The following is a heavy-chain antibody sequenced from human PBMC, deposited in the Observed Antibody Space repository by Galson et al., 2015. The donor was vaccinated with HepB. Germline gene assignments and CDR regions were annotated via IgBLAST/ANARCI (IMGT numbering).Heavy chain of an antibody. D-gene: IGHD1-26*01. CDR2: IGGSGGST. CDR1: GFTFSSYA. V-gene: IGHV3-23*01. Sequence: SLRLSCAASGFTFSSYAMSWVRQAPGKGLEWVSAIGGSGGSTYYADSVKGRFTISRDNSKNTLYLQMNSLRAEDTAVYYCAKSERGATRMNAFDIWGQGTMVTVSS. J-gene: IGHJ3*02. CDR3: AKSERGATRMNAFDI.